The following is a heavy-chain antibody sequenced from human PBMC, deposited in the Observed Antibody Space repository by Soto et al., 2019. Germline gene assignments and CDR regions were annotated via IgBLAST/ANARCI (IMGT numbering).Heavy chain of an antibody. Sequence: SSVKACCKAPCYNFNNYGINWVRQAPGKGLELMGWISAYDGKTTYAEKFEGRVTMTTDASTSTAYMEKRSLRSDDTAVYDCERLPPYYSPRSWVDPW. D-gene: IGHD1-26*01. V-gene: IGHV1-18*01. CDR3: ERLPPYYSPRSWVDP. CDR1: CYNFNNYG. J-gene: IGHJ5*02. CDR2: ISAYDGKT.